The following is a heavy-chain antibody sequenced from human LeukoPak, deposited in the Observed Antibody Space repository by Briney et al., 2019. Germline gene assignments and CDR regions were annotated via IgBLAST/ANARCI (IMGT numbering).Heavy chain of an antibody. CDR1: GFTFSSYA. CDR3: ARVVDTAMVIYYYYYGMDV. J-gene: IGHJ6*02. D-gene: IGHD5-18*01. CDR2: ISYDGSNK. V-gene: IGHV3-30-3*01. Sequence: PGRSLRLSCAASGFTFSSYAMHWVRQAPGKGLEWVAVISYDGSNKYYADYVKGRFTISRDNSKNTLYLQMNSLRAEDTAVYYCARVVDTAMVIYYYYYGMDVWGQGTTVTVSS.